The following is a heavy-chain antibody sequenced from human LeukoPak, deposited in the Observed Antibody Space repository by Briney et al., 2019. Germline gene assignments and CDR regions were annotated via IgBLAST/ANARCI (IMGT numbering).Heavy chain of an antibody. V-gene: IGHV4-39*07. CDR3: ARATYDYVWGSYRYLFDY. Sequence: PSETLSLTCTVSGGSISSSSYYWGWIRQPPGKGLEWIGSIYYSGSTYYNPSLKSRVTISVDTSKNQFSLKLSSVTAADTAVYYCARATYDYVWGSYRYLFDYWGQGTLVTVSS. J-gene: IGHJ4*02. CDR1: GGSISSSSYY. D-gene: IGHD3-16*02. CDR2: IYYSGST.